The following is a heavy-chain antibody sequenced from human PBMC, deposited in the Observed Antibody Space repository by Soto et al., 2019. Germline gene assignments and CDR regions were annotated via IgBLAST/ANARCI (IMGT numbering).Heavy chain of an antibody. CDR2: IYYSGTT. V-gene: IGHV4-31*02. D-gene: IGHD5-12*01. Sequence: PGKGLEWIGYIYYSGTTYSNPSLKSRVTRSVDTSKNQYSLKLSSVTAADTAVYYCARDVYLQAEPPMQYDRYVLAFRVNRSSDP. CDR3: ARDVYLQAEPPMQYDRYVLAFRVNRSSDP. J-gene: IGHJ5*02.